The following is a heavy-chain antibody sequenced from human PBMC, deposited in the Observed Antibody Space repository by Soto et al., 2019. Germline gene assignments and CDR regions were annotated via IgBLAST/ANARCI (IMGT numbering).Heavy chain of an antibody. V-gene: IGHV6-1*01. CDR2: TYYRSRWYN. D-gene: IGHD1-7*01. CDR1: GDSVSSNSAA. J-gene: IGHJ6*03. Sequence: PSQTLSLTRAISGDSVSSNSAAWNWIRLSPSRGLEWLARTYYRSRWYNDYAVSVRSRITVNPDTSKNQFSLQLTSVTPEDTAVYYCAGTTSHQWYYMDVWGKGTKVTVYS. CDR3: AGTTSHQWYYMDV.